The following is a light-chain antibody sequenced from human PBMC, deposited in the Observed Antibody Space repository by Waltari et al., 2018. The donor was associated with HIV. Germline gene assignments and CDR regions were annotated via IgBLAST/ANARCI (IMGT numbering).Light chain of an antibody. Sequence: QSALTQPASVSGSPGQSITISCTGTSRDLGGYNYLSWYQQHPGKAPKLMIYEVSNRPSGVSNRFSGSKSGNTASLTISGLQAEDEADYYCSSYTSSSSYVFGTGTKVTVL. CDR3: SSYTSSSSYV. V-gene: IGLV2-14*01. CDR2: EVS. CDR1: SRDLGGYNY. J-gene: IGLJ1*01.